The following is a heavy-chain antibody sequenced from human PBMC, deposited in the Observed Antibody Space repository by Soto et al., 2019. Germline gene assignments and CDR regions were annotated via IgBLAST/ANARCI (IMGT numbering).Heavy chain of an antibody. CDR1: GHSISSGYY. CDR2: IFHSGST. D-gene: IGHD6-19*01. J-gene: IGHJ4*02. CDR3: ARDPGSGWLGHFDS. Sequence: SDTLSLTCAVSGHSISSGYYWGWIRQPPGKGLEWIGSIFHSGSTYSNPSLKSRVTISVDTSKNQFSLKLASVTAADTAVYYCARDPGSGWLGHFDSWGQGTLVTVSS. V-gene: IGHV4-38-2*02.